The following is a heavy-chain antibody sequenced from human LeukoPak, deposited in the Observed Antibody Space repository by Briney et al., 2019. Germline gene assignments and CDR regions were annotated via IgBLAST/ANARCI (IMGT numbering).Heavy chain of an antibody. J-gene: IGHJ3*02. CDR1: GFTFSSYA. CDR3: ARGKTSDDIIEDAFDI. CDR2: LYSGGGA. Sequence: HPGGSLRLSCTTSGFTFSSYAMNWVRQAPGKGLEWVSVLYSGGGAYYADSVKDRFTISRDYSQNTLLLQMNSLRAEDTALYYCARGKTSDDIIEDAFDIWGQGTMVAVSS. V-gene: IGHV3-23*03. D-gene: IGHD3-9*01.